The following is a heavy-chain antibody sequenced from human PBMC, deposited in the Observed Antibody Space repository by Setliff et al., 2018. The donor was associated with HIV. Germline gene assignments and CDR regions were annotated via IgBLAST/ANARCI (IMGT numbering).Heavy chain of an antibody. D-gene: IGHD6-19*01. J-gene: IGHJ4*02. Sequence: SETLSLTCSVSGGSISNTYWSWIRQPPGKALEWIGHIYKTGDTNYNPSLKSRVTMSVDISKNQISLRLSSVTAADTALYYCAKVTSSGRWNSDFDSWGQGTLVTVSS. CDR1: GGSISNTY. V-gene: IGHV4-59*01. CDR3: AKVTSSGRWNSDFDS. CDR2: IYKTGDT.